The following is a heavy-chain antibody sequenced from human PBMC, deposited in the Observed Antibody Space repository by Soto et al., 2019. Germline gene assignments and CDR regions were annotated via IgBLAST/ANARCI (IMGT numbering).Heavy chain of an antibody. J-gene: IGHJ3*02. CDR3: ARDDKWAFDI. CDR2: ISVGGGSI. CDR1: GFTFSSYA. D-gene: IGHD1-26*01. Sequence: EAHLVESGGGLVQPGRSRRLSCAASGFTFSSYAFNWVRQAPGKGLEWISYISVGGGSIFYADSVKGRFTISRDDAQNSLYLQMNILRDEDTAIYFCARDDKWAFDIWGQGTTVIVSS. V-gene: IGHV3-48*02.